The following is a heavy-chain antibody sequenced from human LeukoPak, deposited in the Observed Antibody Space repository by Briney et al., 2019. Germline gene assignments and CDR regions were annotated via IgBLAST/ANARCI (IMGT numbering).Heavy chain of an antibody. Sequence: PGGSLRPSRAASGLSFSSYAMSWVRQAPGKGLEWVSGISGSGGGTYYADSVKGRFTISRDNSKNAVYLQMSSLRADDTAVYYCARPYYDSRFDAFDIWGQGTMVTVSS. CDR1: GLSFSSYA. CDR3: ARPYYDSRFDAFDI. CDR2: ISGSGGGT. J-gene: IGHJ3*02. D-gene: IGHD3-22*01. V-gene: IGHV3-23*01.